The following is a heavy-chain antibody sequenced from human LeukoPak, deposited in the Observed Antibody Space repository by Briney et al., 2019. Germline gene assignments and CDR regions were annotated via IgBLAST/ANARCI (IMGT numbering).Heavy chain of an antibody. CDR2: IYYRGGT. D-gene: IGHD3-10*01. CDR3: ATSKLQLFPLDY. J-gene: IGHJ4*02. CDR1: GGSISSYY. Sequence: SETLSLTCTVSGGSISSYYWSRIRQPPGKGLEWIGNIYYRGGTNYNPSLKSRLTISVDTSKNQFSLKLSSVTAADTAVYYCATSKLQLFPLDYWGQGTLVTVSS. V-gene: IGHV4-59*08.